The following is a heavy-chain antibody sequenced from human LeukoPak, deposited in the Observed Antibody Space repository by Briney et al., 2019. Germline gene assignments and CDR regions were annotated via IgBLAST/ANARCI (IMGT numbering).Heavy chain of an antibody. J-gene: IGHJ3*02. V-gene: IGHV4-34*01. Sequence: PSETLSLTCAVCGGSFSGYYWSWIRQPPGKGLEWIGEINHSGSTNYNPSLKSRVTISVDTSKNQFSLKLSSVTAADTAVYYCARGVCSGGSCYSDRGAFDIWGQGTMVTVSS. D-gene: IGHD2-15*01. CDR3: ARGVCSGGSCYSDRGAFDI. CDR2: INHSGST. CDR1: GGSFSGYY.